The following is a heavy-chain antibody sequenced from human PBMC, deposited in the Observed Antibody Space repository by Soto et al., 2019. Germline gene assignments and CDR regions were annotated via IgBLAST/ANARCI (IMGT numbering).Heavy chain of an antibody. CDR2: LYGGGTT. V-gene: IGHV3-53*02. CDR3: ARHPPTSSWPTALDY. CDR1: GFTVSSTY. J-gene: IGHJ4*02. D-gene: IGHD6-13*01. Sequence: EVQLVETGGGWIQPGGSLKLSCAASGFTVSSTYMSWVRQAPGKGLEWVSVLYGGGTTYYAGSVKGRFTISRDNSENTLYLQLDILRAEDTAVYYCARHPPTSSWPTALDYWGQGALVTVSS.